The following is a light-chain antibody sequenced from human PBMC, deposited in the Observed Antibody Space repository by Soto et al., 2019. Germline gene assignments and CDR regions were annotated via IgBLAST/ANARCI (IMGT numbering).Light chain of an antibody. CDR3: QQYNSWPRT. V-gene: IGKV3-15*01. J-gene: IGKJ1*01. Sequence: EIVMTQSPATLAVSPGERATLSCRASQSISSNLAWYQQKPGQAPRLLIYGAFTRASGIPARFSGSGSGTEFTLTMTSLQSEDFAVYYCQQYNSWPRTFGQGTKVEIK. CDR2: GAF. CDR1: QSISSN.